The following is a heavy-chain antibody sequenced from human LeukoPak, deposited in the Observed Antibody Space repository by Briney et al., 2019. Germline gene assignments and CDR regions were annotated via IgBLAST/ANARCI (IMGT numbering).Heavy chain of an antibody. CDR3: ARDSSSSYDY. CDR1: GYTFTSYD. V-gene: IGHV1-8*01. J-gene: IGHJ4*02. Sequence: GSVRVSCTASGYTFTSYDINWVRQAAGQGLEWMGWINPNSGNTGYAQKFQGRVTMTRNTSISTAYMELSSLRSEDTAVYYCARDSSSSYDYWGQGTLVTVSS. D-gene: IGHD6-6*01. CDR2: INPNSGNT.